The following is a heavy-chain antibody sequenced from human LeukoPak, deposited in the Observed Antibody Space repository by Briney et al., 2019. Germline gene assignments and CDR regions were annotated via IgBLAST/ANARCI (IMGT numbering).Heavy chain of an antibody. V-gene: IGHV3-9*01. CDR3: AKDMNSYGSGSSYNPWGPFDA. J-gene: IGHJ4*02. CDR1: GFIFENYD. CDR2: IAWNSGNT. Sequence: GRSLRLFCAASGFIFENYDMHWVRHAPGKGLEWVSGIAWNSGNTVFADSVKGRFTISRDNAENSLYLQMNSLRAEDTALYYCAKDMNSYGSGSSYNPWGPFDAWGQGTLVTVSS. D-gene: IGHD3-10*01.